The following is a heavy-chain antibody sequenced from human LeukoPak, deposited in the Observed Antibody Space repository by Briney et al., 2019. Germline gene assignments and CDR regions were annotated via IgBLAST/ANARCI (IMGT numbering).Heavy chain of an antibody. D-gene: IGHD2-2*01. CDR3: ARENYCSSTSCFYY. CDR1: GGSFSGYY. J-gene: IGHJ4*02. CDR2: INHSGST. Sequence: SETLSLTCAVYGGSFSGYYWSWIRQPPGKGLEWIGEINHSGSTNYNPSLKSRVTISVDTSKNQFSLKLSSVTAADTAVYYCARENYCSSTSCFYYWGQGTLVTVSS. V-gene: IGHV4-34*01.